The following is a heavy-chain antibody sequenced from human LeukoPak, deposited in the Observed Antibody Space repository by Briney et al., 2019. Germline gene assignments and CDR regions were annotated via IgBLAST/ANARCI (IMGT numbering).Heavy chain of an antibody. CDR1: GFTFYSYS. Sequence: GVSLRLYCAASGFTFYSYSMKWVRQAQGQGWVWVSSIIFSSGYLYYTVSVRGTFTIYRANAKNSLYLQMNSLRAEDTAVYYCARVGLYYYYGMDVWGQGTTVTVSS. V-gene: IGHV3-21*01. CDR3: ARVGLYYYYGMDV. CDR2: IIFSSGYL. J-gene: IGHJ6*02.